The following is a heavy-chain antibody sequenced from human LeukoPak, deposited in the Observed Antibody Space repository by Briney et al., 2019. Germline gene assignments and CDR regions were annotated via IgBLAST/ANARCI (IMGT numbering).Heavy chain of an antibody. J-gene: IGHJ4*02. CDR3: AKDLDIVVVPAAIPH. CDR2: ISGSGGST. Sequence: GGSLRLSCAASGFTFSSYAMSWVRQAPGKGLEWVSAISGSGGSTYYADSVKGRFTISRDNSKNTLYLQMNSLRAEDTAVYYCAKDLDIVVVPAAIPHWGQGTLVTVSS. CDR1: GFTFSSYA. D-gene: IGHD2-2*02. V-gene: IGHV3-23*01.